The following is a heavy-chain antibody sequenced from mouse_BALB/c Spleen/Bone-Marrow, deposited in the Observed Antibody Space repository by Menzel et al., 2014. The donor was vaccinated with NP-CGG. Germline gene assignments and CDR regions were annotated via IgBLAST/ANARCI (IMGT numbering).Heavy chain of an antibody. CDR2: IWGDGST. Sequence: QVQLQQSGPGLVAPSQGLSITCTVSGFSLTGYGVSWVRQSPGKGLEWLGMIWGDGSTDYNSALKSRLSISKDNSRSQVFLKMNSLQTDDTARYYCARDSFLITRALDYWGQGTSVTVSS. CDR1: GFSLTGYG. D-gene: IGHD2-4*01. CDR3: ARDSFLITRALDY. J-gene: IGHJ4*01. V-gene: IGHV2-6-7*01.